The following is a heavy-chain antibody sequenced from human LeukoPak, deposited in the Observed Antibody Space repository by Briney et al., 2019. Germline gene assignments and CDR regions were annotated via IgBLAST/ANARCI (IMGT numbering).Heavy chain of an antibody. Sequence: SVKVSCKASGGTFSSYAISWVRQAPGQGLEWMGRIIPILGIANYAQKFQGRVTTTADKSTSTAYMELSSLRSEDTAVYYCARVAGDSGYYFDYWGQGTLVTVSS. V-gene: IGHV1-69*04. J-gene: IGHJ4*02. CDR2: IIPILGIA. D-gene: IGHD3-16*01. CDR1: GGTFSSYA. CDR3: ARVAGDSGYYFDY.